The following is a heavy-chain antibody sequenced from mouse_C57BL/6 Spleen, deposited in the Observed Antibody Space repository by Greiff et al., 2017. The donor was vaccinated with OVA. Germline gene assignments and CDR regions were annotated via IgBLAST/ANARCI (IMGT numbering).Heavy chain of an antibody. D-gene: IGHD1-1*01. CDR2: IDPSDSYT. J-gene: IGHJ2*01. Sequence: QVQLQQPGAELVMPGASVKLSCKASGYTFTSYWMHWVKQRPGQGLEWIGEIDPSDSYTNYNQKFKGKSTLTVDKSSSTAYMQLSSLTSEDSAVYYCARGTTVVRAYYFDYWGEGTTLTVSS. CDR1: GYTFTSYW. CDR3: ARGTTVVRAYYFDY. V-gene: IGHV1-69*01.